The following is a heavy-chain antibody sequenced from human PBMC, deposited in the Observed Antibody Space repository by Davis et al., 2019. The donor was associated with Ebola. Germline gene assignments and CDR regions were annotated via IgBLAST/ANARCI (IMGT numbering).Heavy chain of an antibody. J-gene: IGHJ4*02. CDR1: GFTFSSYW. CDR3: ARLQYDYIWGSYRYHFDY. Sequence: HTGGSLRLSCAASGFTFSSYWMHWVRQAPGKGLVWVSRINSDGSSTSYADSVKGRFTISRDNAKNTLYLQMNSLRAEDTAVYYCARLQYDYIWGSYRYHFDYWGQGTLVTVSS. V-gene: IGHV3-74*01. D-gene: IGHD3-16*02. CDR2: INSDGSST.